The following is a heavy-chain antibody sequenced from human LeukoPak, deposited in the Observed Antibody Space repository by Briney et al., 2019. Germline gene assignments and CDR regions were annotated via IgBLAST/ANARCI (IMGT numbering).Heavy chain of an antibody. CDR1: GGSISSGDYY. CDR3: ARESTKYMVRGVTNWFDP. J-gene: IGHJ5*02. V-gene: IGHV4-30-4*01. Sequence: PSETLSLTCTVSGGSISSGDYYWSWIRQPPGKGLEWIGYIYYSGSTYYNPSLKSRVTISVDTSKNQFSLKLSSVTAADTAVYYCARESTKYMVRGVTNWFDPWGQGTLVTVSS. CDR2: IYYSGST. D-gene: IGHD3-10*01.